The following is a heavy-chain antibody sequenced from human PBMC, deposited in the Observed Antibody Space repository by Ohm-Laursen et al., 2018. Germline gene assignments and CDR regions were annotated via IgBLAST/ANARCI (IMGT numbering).Heavy chain of an antibody. V-gene: IGHV3-9*01. D-gene: IGHD1-26*01. CDR3: AKMVGAWDFFDY. CDR2: ISWNSGSI. J-gene: IGHJ4*02. Sequence: RSLRLSCAASVFTFADYAMHWVRQAPGKGLEWVSGISWNSGSIAYADSVKGRFTISRDNAKNSLYLQMNSLRAEDPALYYCAKMVGAWDFFDYWGQGTLVTVSS. CDR1: VFTFADYA.